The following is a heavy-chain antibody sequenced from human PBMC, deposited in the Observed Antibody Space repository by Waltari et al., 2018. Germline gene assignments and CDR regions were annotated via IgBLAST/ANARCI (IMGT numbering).Heavy chain of an antibody. CDR1: GFTFSSYS. Sequence: EVQLVESGGGLVQPGGSMRLSCAASGFTFSSYSMNWVRQAPGKGLEWVSYISSSSSTIYYADSVKGRFTISRDNAKNSLYLQMNSLRAEDTAVYYCARVRGAVSAAGILDYWGQGTLVTVSS. V-gene: IGHV3-48*01. CDR2: ISSSSSTI. J-gene: IGHJ4*02. D-gene: IGHD6-13*01. CDR3: ARVRGAVSAAGILDY.